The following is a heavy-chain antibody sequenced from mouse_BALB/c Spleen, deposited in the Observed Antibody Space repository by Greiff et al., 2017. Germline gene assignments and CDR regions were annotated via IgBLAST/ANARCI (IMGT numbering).Heavy chain of an antibody. Sequence: VQLKESGAELVKPGASVKLSCTASGFNIKDTYMHWVKQRPEQGLEWIGRIDPANGNTKYDPKFQGKATITADTSSNTAYLQLSSLTSEDTAVYYCANALQYAMDYWGQGTSVTVSS. CDR3: ANALQYAMDY. J-gene: IGHJ4*01. CDR2: IDPANGNT. V-gene: IGHV14-3*02. CDR1: GFNIKDTY.